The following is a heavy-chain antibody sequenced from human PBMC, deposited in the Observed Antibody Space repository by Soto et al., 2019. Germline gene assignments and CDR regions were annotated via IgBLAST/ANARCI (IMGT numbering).Heavy chain of an antibody. V-gene: IGHV1-69*13. Sequence: ASVKVSCKASGGTFSSYSISWVLQAPGEGLEWMGGIIPIFGTANYAQKFQGRVTITADESTSTAYMELSSLRSEDTAVYYCASWGIAAAGTNYYYGMDVWGQGTTVTVSS. D-gene: IGHD6-13*01. CDR3: ASWGIAAAGTNYYYGMDV. J-gene: IGHJ6*02. CDR1: GGTFSSYS. CDR2: IIPIFGTA.